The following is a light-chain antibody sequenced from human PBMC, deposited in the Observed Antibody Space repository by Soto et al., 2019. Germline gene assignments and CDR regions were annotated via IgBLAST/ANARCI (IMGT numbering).Light chain of an antibody. CDR2: EVS. J-gene: IGLJ1*01. Sequence: QAVVTQPASVSGSPGQSITISCTGTSSDVGNYNLVSWYQQHPGKAPKLMIYEVSKRPSGVSNRFSGSKSGNTASLTISGLQAEDEADYSCCSYAGSSTYVFGSGTKLTVL. V-gene: IGLV2-23*02. CDR3: CSYAGSSTYV. CDR1: SSDVGNYNL.